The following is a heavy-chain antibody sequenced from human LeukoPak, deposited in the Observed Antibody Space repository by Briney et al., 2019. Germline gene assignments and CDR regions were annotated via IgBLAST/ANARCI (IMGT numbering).Heavy chain of an antibody. D-gene: IGHD4-17*01. V-gene: IGHV3-48*03. J-gene: IGHJ4*02. CDR2: ISSSGSTI. CDR3: ERDHDYGDSDY. Sequence: PGGSLRLSCAASGFTFSGYEMNWVRQAPGEGLEWVSYISSSGSTIYYADSVKGRFTISRDTAKNSLYLQLNSLRAEDMVVFYFERDHDYGDSDYSGEGALVTVSS. CDR1: GFTFSGYE.